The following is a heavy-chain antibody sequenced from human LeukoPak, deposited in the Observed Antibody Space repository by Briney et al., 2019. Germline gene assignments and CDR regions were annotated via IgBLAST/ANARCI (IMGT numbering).Heavy chain of an antibody. J-gene: IGHJ4*02. V-gene: IGHV3-49*03. CDR3: TSRTDYGGPCDY. Sequence: GRSQSPLYTPDALTVAVSCIGWFRLHPGKGLEWVGFMRGKAYGGTTEYAASVKGRFTISRDDSTSIAYLQLNSLKTEDTAVYYCTSRTDYGGPCDYWGEGTLVTVSS. CDR2: MRGKAYGGTT. CDR1: ALTVAVSC. D-gene: IGHD4-23*01.